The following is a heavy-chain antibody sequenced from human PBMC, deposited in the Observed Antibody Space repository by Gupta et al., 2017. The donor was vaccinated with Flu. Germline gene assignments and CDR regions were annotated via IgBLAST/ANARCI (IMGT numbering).Heavy chain of an antibody. V-gene: IGHV3-30*18. Sequence: QMQLVESGGGVVQFGTSLRIPCAASGFTFSSTGMHWVRQAPGKGLELVADRASDGSHKDYADSVRGRFTISRDNSKNTLSLEMDSLRVEDTAVYYCAKDGPWTASCPYYCYYMDVWGKGTTVTVSS. CDR1: GFTFSSTG. CDR3: AKDGPWTASCPYYCYYMDV. D-gene: IGHD2-2*01. J-gene: IGHJ6*03. CDR2: RASDGSHK.